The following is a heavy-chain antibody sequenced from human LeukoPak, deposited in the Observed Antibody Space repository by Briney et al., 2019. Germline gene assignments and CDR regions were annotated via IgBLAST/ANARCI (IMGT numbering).Heavy chain of an antibody. CDR1: GGSISSYY. J-gene: IGHJ3*02. D-gene: IGHD3-10*01. CDR3: ARGSLWFGESPAFDI. V-gene: IGHV4-4*07. CDR2: IYTSGST. Sequence: SETLSLTCTVSGGSISSYYWSWIRQPAGKGLEWIGRIYTSGSTNYNPSLKGRVTMSVDTSKNQFSLKLSSVTAADTAVYYCARGSLWFGESPAFDIWGQGTMVTVSS.